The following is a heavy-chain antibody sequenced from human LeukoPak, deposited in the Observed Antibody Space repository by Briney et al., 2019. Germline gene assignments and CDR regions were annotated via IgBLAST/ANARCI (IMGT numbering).Heavy chain of an antibody. CDR2: ISSSSTI. CDR3: AKGGCSSTSCYTNPPAEYFQH. Sequence: GGSLRLSCAASGFTFSSYAMSWVRQAPGKGLEWVSYISSSSTIYYADSVKGRFTISRDNAKNSLYLQMNSLRAEDTAVYCCAKGGCSSTSCYTNPPAEYFQHWGQGTLVTVSS. D-gene: IGHD2-2*02. CDR1: GFTFSSYA. V-gene: IGHV3-48*01. J-gene: IGHJ1*01.